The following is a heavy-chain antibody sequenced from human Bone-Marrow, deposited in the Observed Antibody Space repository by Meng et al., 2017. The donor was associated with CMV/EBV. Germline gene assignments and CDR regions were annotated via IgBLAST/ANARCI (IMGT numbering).Heavy chain of an antibody. CDR2: MNPNSGNT. Sequence: ASVKVSCKASGYTFTSYDINWVRQATGQGLEWMGWMNPNSGNTGYAQKFQGRVTMTRNTSISTAYMELSSLRSEDTAVYYCARGRVPRELLRTAFDIWGQGTMVTVSS. CDR1: GYTFTSYD. CDR3: ARGRVPRELLRTAFDI. D-gene: IGHD1-26*01. J-gene: IGHJ3*02. V-gene: IGHV1-8*01.